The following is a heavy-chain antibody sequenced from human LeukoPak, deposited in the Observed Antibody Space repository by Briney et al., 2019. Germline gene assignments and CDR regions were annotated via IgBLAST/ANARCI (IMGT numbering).Heavy chain of an antibody. D-gene: IGHD1-26*01. CDR3: ARQEYSGSYYLDY. CDR1: GGSISSSSYY. V-gene: IGHV4-39*01. Sequence: SETLSLTCTVSGGSISSSSYYWGWIRQPPGKGLEWIGSIYYSGSTYYNPSLKSRVTISVDTSKNQFSLKLSSVTAVDTAVYYCARQEYSGSYYLDYWGQGTLVTVSS. J-gene: IGHJ4*02. CDR2: IYYSGST.